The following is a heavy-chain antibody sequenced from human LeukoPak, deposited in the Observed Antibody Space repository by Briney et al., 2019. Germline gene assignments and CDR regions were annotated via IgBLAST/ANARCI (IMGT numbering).Heavy chain of an antibody. CDR1: GGSVSSYY. J-gene: IGHJ6*02. CDR2: IYYSGST. D-gene: IGHD1-7*01. CDR3: ARDNWNYGSSMDV. V-gene: IGHV4-59*02. Sequence: TSETLSLTCTVSGGSVSSYYWSWIRQPPGKGLEWIGYIYYSGSTNYNPSLKSRVTISVDTSKNQFSLKLSSVTAADTAVYHCARDNWNYGSSMDVWGQGTTVTVSS.